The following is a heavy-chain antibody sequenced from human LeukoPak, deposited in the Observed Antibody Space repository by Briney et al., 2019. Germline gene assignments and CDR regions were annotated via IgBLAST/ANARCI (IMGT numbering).Heavy chain of an antibody. V-gene: IGHV3-11*04. D-gene: IGHD3-10*01. CDR3: ARDALWFGEFYYYGMDV. Sequence: PGGSLRLSCAASGFTFSDDYMSWIRQAPGKGLEWVSYISNSGYTIYYADSVKGRFTISRDNAENSLYLQMNSLRAEDTAVYYCARDALWFGEFYYYGMDVWGQGTTVTVSS. CDR2: ISNSGYTI. CDR1: GFTFSDDY. J-gene: IGHJ6*02.